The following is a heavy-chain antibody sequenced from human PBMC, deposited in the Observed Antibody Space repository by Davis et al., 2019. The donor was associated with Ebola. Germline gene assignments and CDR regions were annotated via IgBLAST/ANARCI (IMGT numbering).Heavy chain of an antibody. V-gene: IGHV3-7*01. CDR2: IKQDGSEK. Sequence: GGSLRLSCAASGFTFSSYAMSWVRQAPGKGLEWVANIKQDGSEKYYVDSVKGRFTISRDNAKNSLYLQMNSLRAEDTAVYYCARDQYYYGLDVWGQGTTVTVSS. CDR1: GFTFSSYA. CDR3: ARDQYYYGLDV. J-gene: IGHJ6*02.